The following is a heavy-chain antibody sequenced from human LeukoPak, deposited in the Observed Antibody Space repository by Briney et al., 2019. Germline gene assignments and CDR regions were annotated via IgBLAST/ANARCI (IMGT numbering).Heavy chain of an antibody. Sequence: ASVKVSCKASGYTFASYGISWVRQATGQGLEWMGWMNPNSGNTGYAQKFQGRVTITRNTSISTAYMELSSLRSEDTAVYYCARGTTGTTSYYMDVWGKGTTVTVSS. CDR3: ARGTTGTTSYYMDV. CDR2: MNPNSGNT. J-gene: IGHJ6*03. D-gene: IGHD1-1*01. CDR1: GYTFASYG. V-gene: IGHV1-8*03.